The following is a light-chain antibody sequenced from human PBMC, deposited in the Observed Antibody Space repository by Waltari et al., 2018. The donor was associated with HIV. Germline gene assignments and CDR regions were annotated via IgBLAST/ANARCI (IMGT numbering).Light chain of an antibody. CDR1: SSNIGAGFD. CDR3: QSYDSSLSAL. Sequence: HSVLTQPPSVSGAPGQRVTISCTGSSSNIGAGFDVHWYQHLPGTAPKLLIYSNSNRPSGVPDRFSVSKSGTSASLAITGLQAEDEADYYCQSYDSSLSALFGGGTKLTVL. CDR2: SNS. J-gene: IGLJ2*01. V-gene: IGLV1-40*01.